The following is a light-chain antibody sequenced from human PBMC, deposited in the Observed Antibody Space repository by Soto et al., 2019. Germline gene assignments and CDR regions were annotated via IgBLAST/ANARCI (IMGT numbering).Light chain of an antibody. CDR2: DAS. CDR3: QTYDSWPL. Sequence: DIQMTQSPSTLSASVGGRGTITCRASQSISSWLAWYQQKPGKAPKLLIYDASSLESGVPSRFSGSGSGTEFTLTISSLHSEDFALYYCQTYDSWPLFGQGTRLEIK. J-gene: IGKJ5*01. V-gene: IGKV1-5*01. CDR1: QSISSW.